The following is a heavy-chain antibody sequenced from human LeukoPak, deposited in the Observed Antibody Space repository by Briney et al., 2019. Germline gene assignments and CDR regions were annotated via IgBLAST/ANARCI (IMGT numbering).Heavy chain of an antibody. CDR1: GFTFSSYA. V-gene: IGHV3-23*01. CDR2: ISGSGGST. Sequence: PGGSLRLSCAAFGFTFSSYAMSWVRQAPGKGLEWVSAISGSGGSTYYADSVKGRFTISRDNSKNTLYLQMNSLRAEDTAVYYCAKGVTRYSSGWVDYWGQGTLVTVSS. J-gene: IGHJ4*02. D-gene: IGHD6-19*01. CDR3: AKGVTRYSSGWVDY.